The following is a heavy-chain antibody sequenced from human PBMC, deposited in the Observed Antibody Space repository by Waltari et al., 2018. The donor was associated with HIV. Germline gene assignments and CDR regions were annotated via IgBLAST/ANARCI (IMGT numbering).Heavy chain of an antibody. Sequence: QVQLVESGGGVVQPGRSLRLSCAASGFTFNTYAMYWVRQAPGQGMEWWRFILYGGINKNYAVSVKGRFTISRDNSKNRLYLKMNSLRSEDTAVYYCARDSSGYYYVGYGMDVWGQGTTVTVSS. V-gene: IGHV3-30*04. J-gene: IGHJ6*02. CDR3: ARDSSGYYYVGYGMDV. D-gene: IGHD3-22*01. CDR2: ILYGGINK. CDR1: GFTFNTYA.